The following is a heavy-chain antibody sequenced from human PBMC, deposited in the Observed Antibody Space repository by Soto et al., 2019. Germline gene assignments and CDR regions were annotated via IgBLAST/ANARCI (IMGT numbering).Heavy chain of an antibody. V-gene: IGHV1-69*06. CDR2: IVPLSGTP. Sequence: QVRLVQSGAEVKKPGSSVKLSCKVSGGNSNSYSIAWVRQAPGQGLQWLGTIVPLSGTPDHAQQFQARVTITADTSTNTAYLELSSLRSEDTAIYYCTRDWRQMSRGGFFDYWGQGSLVTISS. D-gene: IGHD3-16*01. CDR1: GGNSNSYS. J-gene: IGHJ4*02. CDR3: TRDWRQMSRGGFFDY.